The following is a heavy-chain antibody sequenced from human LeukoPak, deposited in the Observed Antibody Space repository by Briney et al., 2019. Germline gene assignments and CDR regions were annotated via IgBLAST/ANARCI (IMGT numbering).Heavy chain of an antibody. J-gene: IGHJ4*02. Sequence: VASVKVSCKASGYTFTSYYMRWVRQAPGQGLEWMGIINASGGNTNYAQKFQGRVTMTTDTSTSTAYMELSSLRSEDTAVYYCARHKEMATITFDYWGEGTLVTVS. CDR2: INASGGNT. V-gene: IGHV1-46*01. CDR3: ARHKEMATITFDY. D-gene: IGHD5-24*01. CDR1: GYTFTSYY.